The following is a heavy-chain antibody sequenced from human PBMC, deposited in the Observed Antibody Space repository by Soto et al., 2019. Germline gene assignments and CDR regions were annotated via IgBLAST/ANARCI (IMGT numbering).Heavy chain of an antibody. D-gene: IGHD2-15*01. Sequence: GGPLRLSCAASVFTFSSYWMHWVRQAPGKGLVWVSRINSDGSSTSYADSVKGRFTISRDNAKNTLYLQMNSLRAEDTAVYYCVRTSLVVAAATREDYWGQGTLVTVSS. V-gene: IGHV3-74*01. J-gene: IGHJ4*02. CDR1: VFTFSSYW. CDR3: VRTSLVVAAATREDY. CDR2: INSDGSST.